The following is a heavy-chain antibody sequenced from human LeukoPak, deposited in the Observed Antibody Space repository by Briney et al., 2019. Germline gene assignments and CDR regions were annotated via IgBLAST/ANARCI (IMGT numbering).Heavy chain of an antibody. J-gene: IGHJ4*02. CDR1: GDSVSSNSAA. V-gene: IGHV6-1*01. CDR2: TYYRSKWYN. D-gene: IGHD3-10*01. CDR3: ARTYYYGSGTRGWGKKYYFDY. Sequence: SQTLSLTCAISGDSVSSNSAAWNWIRQSPSRCLEWLGRTYYRSKWYNDYAVSVKSRITINPDTSKNQYSLQLNSVTPEDTAVYYCARTYYYGSGTRGWGKKYYFDYWGQGTLVTVSS.